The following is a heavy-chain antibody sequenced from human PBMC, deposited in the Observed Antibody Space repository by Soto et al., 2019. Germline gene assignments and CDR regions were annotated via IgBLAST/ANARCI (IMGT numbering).Heavy chain of an antibody. J-gene: IGHJ5*02. CDR2: IWYDGSNK. V-gene: IGHV3-33*01. D-gene: IGHD3-22*01. CDR1: GFTFSSYG. Sequence: GGSLRLSCAASGFTFSSYGMHWVRQAPGKGLEWVAVIWYDGSNKYYADSVKGRFTISRDNSKNTLYLQMNSLRAEDTAVYYCARDRASHYYDSSGNWFDPWGQGTLVTVSS. CDR3: ARDRASHYYDSSGNWFDP.